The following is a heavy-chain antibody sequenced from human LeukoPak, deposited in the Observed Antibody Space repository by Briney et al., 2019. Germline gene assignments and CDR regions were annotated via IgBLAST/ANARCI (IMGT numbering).Heavy chain of an antibody. J-gene: IGHJ4*02. D-gene: IGHD3-22*01. Sequence: GGSLRLSCAASGFTFSSYAMSWVRQAPGKGLEWVSVISGSGGSTYYADSVKGRFTLSRDNSKNTLYLQMNSLRAEDTAVYYCAKIEKPAQYYYDKYPFDYWGQGTLVTVSS. CDR1: GFTFSSYA. V-gene: IGHV3-23*01. CDR3: AKIEKPAQYYYDKYPFDY. CDR2: ISGSGGST.